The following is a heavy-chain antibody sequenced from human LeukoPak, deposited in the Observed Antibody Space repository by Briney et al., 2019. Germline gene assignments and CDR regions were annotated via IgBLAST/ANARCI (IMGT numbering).Heavy chain of an antibody. CDR1: GFTFSSYA. Sequence: PGGSLRLSCAASGFTFSSYAMHWVRQAPGKGLEWVAVISYDGSNKYYADSVKGRFTISRDNSKNTLYLQMNSLRAEDTAVYYCAKCSDMFGYSSFDYWGQGTLVTVSS. CDR2: ISYDGSNK. CDR3: AKCSDMFGYSSFDY. D-gene: IGHD4-23*01. J-gene: IGHJ4*02. V-gene: IGHV3-30-3*02.